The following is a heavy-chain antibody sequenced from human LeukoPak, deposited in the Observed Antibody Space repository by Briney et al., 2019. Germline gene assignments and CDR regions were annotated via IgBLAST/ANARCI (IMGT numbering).Heavy chain of an antibody. D-gene: IGHD6-19*01. CDR3: ATRGYSSGEAGFDY. Sequence: SETLSLTCAVYGRSFSGYYWSWIRQPPGKGLEWIGEINHSGSTNYNPSLKSRVTISVDTSKNQFSLKLSSVTAADTAVYYCATRGYSSGEAGFDYWGQGTLVTVSS. CDR2: INHSGST. V-gene: IGHV4-34*01. J-gene: IGHJ4*02. CDR1: GRSFSGYY.